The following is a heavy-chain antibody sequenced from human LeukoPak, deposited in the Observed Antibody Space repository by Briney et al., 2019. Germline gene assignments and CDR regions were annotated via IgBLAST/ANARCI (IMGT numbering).Heavy chain of an antibody. CDR2: INHSGST. J-gene: IGHJ4*02. CDR1: GGSFSGYY. Sequence: TSETLSLTCAVYGGSFSGYYWSWIRQPPGKGLEWIGEINHSGSTNYNPSLKSRVTISVDTSKNQFSLKLSSVTAADTAIYYCARHRRVSTIPSEFDYWGQGTLVTVSS. CDR3: ARHRRVSTIPSEFDY. D-gene: IGHD5/OR15-5a*01. V-gene: IGHV4-34*01.